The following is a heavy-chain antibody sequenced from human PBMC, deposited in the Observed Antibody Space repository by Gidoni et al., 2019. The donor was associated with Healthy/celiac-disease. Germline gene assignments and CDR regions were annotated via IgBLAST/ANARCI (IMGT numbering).Heavy chain of an antibody. CDR1: RFTFSNAW. CDR2: IKSNTDGRTT. CDR3: TTEYLCYDAFDI. Sequence: EVQLVESVGGLVKPGGCVRLPCGASRFTFSNAWMSWVRQAPGKGLEWVGRIKSNTDGRTTDYAAPVKVIFTISRDDAKHTLYLQMNSLKAEDTAVYYCTTEYLCYDAFDIWGQGTMVTVSS. J-gene: IGHJ3*02. V-gene: IGHV3-15*01. D-gene: IGHD3-10*02.